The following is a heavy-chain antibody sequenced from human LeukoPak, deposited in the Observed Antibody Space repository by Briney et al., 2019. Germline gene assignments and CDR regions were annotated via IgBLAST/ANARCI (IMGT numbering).Heavy chain of an antibody. J-gene: IGHJ4*02. CDR2: ISSSSSYI. Sequence: PGGSLRLSCVASGFTFSSYEMNWVRQAPGKGLEWVSFISSSSSYIYYADSVKGRFTISRDNAKNPLSLQMNSLRAEDTAVYYCARVSSSWYYLDYWGQGTLVTVSS. V-gene: IGHV3-21*01. CDR1: GFTFSSYE. D-gene: IGHD6-13*01. CDR3: ARVSSSWYYLDY.